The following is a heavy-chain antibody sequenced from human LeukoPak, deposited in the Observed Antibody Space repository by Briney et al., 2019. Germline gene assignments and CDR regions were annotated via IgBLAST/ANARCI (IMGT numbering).Heavy chain of an antibody. CDR1: GYTFTGYY. CDR2: INPKNGGT. D-gene: IGHD4-23*01. Sequence: ASVKVSCKASGYTFTGYYMHWVRQAPGQGLEWMGWINPKNGGTNYAQKFQGRVTMTRDTSINTAFMELSRLNSDDTAVYFCARDGYGGNSFDYWGQGTLVTVSS. J-gene: IGHJ4*02. CDR3: ARDGYGGNSFDY. V-gene: IGHV1-2*02.